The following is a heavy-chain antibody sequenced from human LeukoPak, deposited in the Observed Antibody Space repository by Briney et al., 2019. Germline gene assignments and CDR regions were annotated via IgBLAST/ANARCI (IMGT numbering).Heavy chain of an antibody. V-gene: IGHV3-23*01. CDR2: ISGSGGST. D-gene: IGHD6-19*01. J-gene: IGHJ4*02. CDR1: GFTVSSNY. CDR3: AKASEWLGYYFDY. Sequence: GGSLGLSCAASGFTVSSNYMSWVRQAPGKGLEWVSAISGSGGSTYYADSVKGRSTIPRDNSKNTLYLQMNSLRAEDTAVYYCAKASEWLGYYFDYWGQGTLVTVSS.